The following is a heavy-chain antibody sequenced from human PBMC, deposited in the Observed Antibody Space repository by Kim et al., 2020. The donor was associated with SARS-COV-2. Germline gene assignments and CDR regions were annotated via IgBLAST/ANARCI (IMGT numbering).Heavy chain of an antibody. CDR2: IRSKGNNYEK. CDR3: SRGPPQTGSYCDAFDI. CDR1: GFSFSSSA. Sequence: GGSLRLSCAASGFSFSSSAMHWVRQASGKGLEWVGRIRSKGNNYEKVDAVSGRGRFRSSRDDSKKTAFLQMNSLKAEDTAMYYCSRGPPQTGSYCDAFDIWGQGTQVTVSS. J-gene: IGHJ3*02. D-gene: IGHD1-26*01. V-gene: IGHV3-73*01.